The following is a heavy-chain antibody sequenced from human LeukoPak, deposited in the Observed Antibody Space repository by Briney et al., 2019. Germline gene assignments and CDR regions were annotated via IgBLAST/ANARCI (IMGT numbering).Heavy chain of an antibody. V-gene: IGHV1-69*05. Sequence: SVKVSCKASGGTFSSYAISWVRQAPRQGLEWMGGIIPIFGTANYAQKFQGRVTITTDESTSTAYMELSSLRSEDTAVYYCARDSTRGAAGYYYYMDVWGKGTTVTVSS. D-gene: IGHD6-13*01. J-gene: IGHJ6*03. CDR2: IIPIFGTA. CDR3: ARDSTRGAAGYYYYMDV. CDR1: GGTFSSYA.